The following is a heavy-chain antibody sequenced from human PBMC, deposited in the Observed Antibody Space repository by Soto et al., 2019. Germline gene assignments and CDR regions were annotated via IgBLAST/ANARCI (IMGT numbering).Heavy chain of an antibody. V-gene: IGHV4-59*01. D-gene: IGHD5-18*01. CDR2: FYHSGNS. J-gene: IGHJ6*02. CDR3: ARFSSVDPYGYVNGGLDV. CDR1: GGSIRSYY. Sequence: SEPLSLTCSVSGGSIRSYYWSWIRQSPEKGLEWIGYFYHSGNSNYNPSLNSRGTISVDTSKNQLSLSLRSVTAADTAVYFCARFSSVDPYGYVNGGLDVWGQGTTVTVSS.